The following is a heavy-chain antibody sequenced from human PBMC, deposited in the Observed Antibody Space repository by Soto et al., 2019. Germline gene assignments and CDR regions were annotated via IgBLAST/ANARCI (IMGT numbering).Heavy chain of an antibody. Sequence: EVQLVESGGGLVKHGGSLTLSCAGSGFAFRSYNMNWVRQPPGKWLEWVASISSGSSNIYYADSVKGRFTISRDNAKDSLYLEMDSLRAEEAAVYYCASATVVSGTFDFGGQGTLLTVSS. CDR3: ASATVVSGTFDF. V-gene: IGHV3-21*01. J-gene: IGHJ4*02. CDR1: GFAFRSYN. D-gene: IGHD1-7*01. CDR2: ISSGSSNI.